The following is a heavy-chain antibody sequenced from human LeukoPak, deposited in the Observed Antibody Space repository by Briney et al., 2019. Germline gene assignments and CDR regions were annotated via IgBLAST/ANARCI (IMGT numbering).Heavy chain of an antibody. CDR1: GFTFSNAW. Sequence: PGMSLRLSCAASGFTFSNAWMSWVRQAPGKGLEWVGRIKSKTDGGTTDYAAPVKGRFTISRDDSKNTLYLQMNSLKTEDTAVYYCTTSPSSGWYYYWGQGTLVTVSS. D-gene: IGHD6-19*01. V-gene: IGHV3-15*01. CDR3: TTSPSSGWYYY. J-gene: IGHJ4*02. CDR2: IKSKTDGGTT.